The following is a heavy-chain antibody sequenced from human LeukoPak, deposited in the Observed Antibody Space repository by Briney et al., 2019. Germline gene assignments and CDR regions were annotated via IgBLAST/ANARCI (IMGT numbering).Heavy chain of an antibody. D-gene: IGHD3-10*01. Sequence: PGGSLRLSCAASGFTFSSYGMSWVRQAPGKGLEWVSAISGSGVSTYYADSVKGRFIISRDTSKNTLYLQMRTLRPEDTAVYYCARSDGSGTNNYYFYMDVWGKGTTVTISS. CDR3: ARSDGSGTNNYYFYMDV. CDR1: GFTFSSYG. V-gene: IGHV3-23*01. CDR2: ISGSGVST. J-gene: IGHJ6*03.